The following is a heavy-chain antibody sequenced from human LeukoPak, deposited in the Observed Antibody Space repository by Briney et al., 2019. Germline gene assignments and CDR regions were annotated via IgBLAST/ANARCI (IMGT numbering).Heavy chain of an antibody. CDR1: GGTFSSYA. J-gene: IGHJ6*02. Sequence: SVKVSCKASGGTFSSYAISWVRQAPGQGLEWMGGIIPIFGTANYAQKFQGRVTITADESTSTAYMELSSLRSEGTAVYYCARSPTRLYYYYGMDVWGQGTTVTVSS. CDR3: ARSPTRLYYYYGMDV. V-gene: IGHV1-69*13. CDR2: IIPIFGTA.